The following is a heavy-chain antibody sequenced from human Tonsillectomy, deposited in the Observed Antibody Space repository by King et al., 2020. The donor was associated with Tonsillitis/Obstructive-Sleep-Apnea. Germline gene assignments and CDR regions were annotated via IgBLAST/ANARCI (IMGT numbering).Heavy chain of an antibody. CDR2: INHSGST. J-gene: IGHJ6*03. CDR3: ARSPAIYGFWSGYYTYYYYMDV. D-gene: IGHD3-3*01. CDR1: GGSFSGYY. V-gene: IGHV4-34*01. Sequence: VQLQQWGAGLLKPSETLSLTCAVYGGSFSGYYWSWIRQPPGKGLEWIGEINHSGSTNYNPSLKSRVTISVDTSKNQFSLKLSSVTAADTAVYYCARSPAIYGFWSGYYTYYYYMDVWGKGTTVTVSS.